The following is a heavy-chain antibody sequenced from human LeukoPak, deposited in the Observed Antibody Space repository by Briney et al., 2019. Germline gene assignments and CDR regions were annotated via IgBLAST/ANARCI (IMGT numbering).Heavy chain of an antibody. CDR1: GGTFSSYA. D-gene: IGHD6-13*01. CDR3: ARDEKAAAPV. CDR2: IIPILGIA. V-gene: IGHV1-69*04. Sequence: GASVKVSCKASGGTFSSYAISWVRQAPGQGLERMGRIIPILGIANYAQKFQGRVTITADKSTSTAYMELSSLRSEDTAVYYCARDEKAAAPVWGQGTTVTVSS. J-gene: IGHJ6*02.